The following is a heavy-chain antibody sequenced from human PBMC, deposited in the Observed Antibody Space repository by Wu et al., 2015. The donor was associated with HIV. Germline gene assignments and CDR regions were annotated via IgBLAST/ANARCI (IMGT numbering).Heavy chain of an antibody. CDR1: GGTFSSYA. Sequence: QVQLVQSGAEVKKPGSSVKVSCKASGGTFSSYAISWVRQAPGQGLEWMGGFIPIFGTANYAQKFQGRVTITADESTSTAYMELSSLRSEDTAVYYCARCRYRDNWNSRVYYYYYYNGRLGQRDHGHRLL. J-gene: IGHJ6*03. D-gene: IGHD1-7*01. CDR2: FIPIFGTA. V-gene: IGHV1-69*12. CDR3: ARCRYRDNWNSRVYYYYYYNGR.